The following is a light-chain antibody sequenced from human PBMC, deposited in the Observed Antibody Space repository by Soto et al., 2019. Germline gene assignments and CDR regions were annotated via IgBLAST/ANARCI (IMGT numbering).Light chain of an antibody. V-gene: IGKV3-20*01. J-gene: IGKJ1*01. CDR1: QSVGSSY. CDR2: GAS. Sequence: EIVLTQSPGTLSFSAGERATLSCRASQSVGSSYLAWYQQKPGQAPTVLIYGASSRATGIPDRFSGSGSGTDFTLTISRLEPEDFAVYYCQNYDTSPTFGQGTKVDIK. CDR3: QNYDTSPT.